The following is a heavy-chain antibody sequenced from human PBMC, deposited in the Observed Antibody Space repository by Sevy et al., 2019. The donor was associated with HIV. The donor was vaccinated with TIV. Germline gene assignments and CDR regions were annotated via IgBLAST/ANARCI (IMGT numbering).Heavy chain of an antibody. J-gene: IGHJ6*02. CDR3: ARSLTRNGYYGMDV. Sequence: GGSLRLSCAASGFTFSSYSMNWVRQAPGKGLEWVSYISSSSSTIYYADSVKGRFTISRDNAKNSLYLPMNSLRDEDTAVYYCARSLTRNGYYGMDVWGQGTTVTVSS. CDR1: GFTFSSYS. CDR2: ISSSSSTI. V-gene: IGHV3-48*02. D-gene: IGHD3-9*01.